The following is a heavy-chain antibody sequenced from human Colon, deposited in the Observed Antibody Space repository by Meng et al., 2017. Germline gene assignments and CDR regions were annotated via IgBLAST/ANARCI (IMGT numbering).Heavy chain of an antibody. CDR1: GASISSEAFY. J-gene: IGHJ5*02. D-gene: IGHD3-22*01. V-gene: IGHV4-31*03. Sequence: QGRVQEAGPGLVNPSQTLSLTCTVSGASISSEAFYWGWIRQHPGKGLEWIGYMHYSGIANYNPSLNSRIAISVDTSKNHFSLKLSSVTAADTAVYYCARYRYDSSSYSNFFDPWGQGTLVTVSS. CDR3: ARYRYDSSSYSNFFDP. CDR2: MHYSGIA.